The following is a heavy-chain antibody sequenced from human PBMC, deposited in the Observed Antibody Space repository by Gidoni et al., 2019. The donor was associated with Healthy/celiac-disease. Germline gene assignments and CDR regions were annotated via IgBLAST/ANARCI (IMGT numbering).Heavy chain of an antibody. Sequence: EVQLVESGGGLVQPGRSLRLSCAASGFTFDAYAMHWVRQAPGKGLEWVSGISWNSGSIGYADSVKGRFTISRDNAKNSLYLQMNSLRAEDTALYYCAKDSIAAAGTDYGMDVWGQGTTVTVSS. J-gene: IGHJ6*02. D-gene: IGHD6-13*01. V-gene: IGHV3-9*01. CDR2: ISWNSGSI. CDR1: GFTFDAYA. CDR3: AKDSIAAAGTDYGMDV.